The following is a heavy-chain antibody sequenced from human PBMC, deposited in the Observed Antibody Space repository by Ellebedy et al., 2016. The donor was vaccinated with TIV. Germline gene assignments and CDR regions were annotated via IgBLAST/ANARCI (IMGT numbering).Heavy chain of an antibody. J-gene: IGHJ4*02. CDR3: AKDGPGYCSGGSCLFDY. Sequence: GESLKISCAASGFTFSSYAMSWVRQAPGKGLEWVSAISGSGGSTYYADSVKGRFTISRDNSKNTLYLQMNSLRAEDTAVYYCAKDGPGYCSGGSCLFDYWGQGTLVTVSS. CDR2: ISGSGGST. CDR1: GFTFSSYA. D-gene: IGHD2-15*01. V-gene: IGHV3-23*01.